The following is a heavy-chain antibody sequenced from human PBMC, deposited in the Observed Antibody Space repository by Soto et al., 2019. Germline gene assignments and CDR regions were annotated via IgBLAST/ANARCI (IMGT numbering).Heavy chain of an antibody. D-gene: IGHD5-18*01. CDR3: VDAGYSYDPFGY. J-gene: IGHJ4*02. V-gene: IGHV2-5*01. CDR1: GFSLTSYGVG. Sequence: QITLKESGPALVKPTQTLTVTCTFSGFSLTSYGVGVGWIRQPPGKALEWLALIFWNDDERYSPSLKSRLTITKDTSKNQVVLTMTTMDPVETATYYCVDAGYSYDPFGYWGRGTLVTVSS. CDR2: IFWNDDE.